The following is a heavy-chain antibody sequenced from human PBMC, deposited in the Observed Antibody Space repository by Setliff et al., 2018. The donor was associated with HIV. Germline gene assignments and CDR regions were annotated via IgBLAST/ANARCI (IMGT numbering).Heavy chain of an antibody. Sequence: PGGSLRLSCAASGFTVSSNYMSWVRQAPGKGLEWVSVIYSGGSTYYADSVKGRFTISRDNSKNTLYLQMNSLRAEDTAVYYCARELVITTAYYYYGMDVWGQGTTVTVSS. CDR2: IYSGGST. D-gene: IGHD3-22*01. J-gene: IGHJ6*02. CDR1: GFTVSSNY. V-gene: IGHV3-66*01. CDR3: ARELVITTAYYYYGMDV.